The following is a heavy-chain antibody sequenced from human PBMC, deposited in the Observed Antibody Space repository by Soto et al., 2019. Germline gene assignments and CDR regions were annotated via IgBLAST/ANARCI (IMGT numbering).Heavy chain of an antibody. J-gene: IGHJ4*02. CDR3: AKVPQWVLRYHDWFFDY. Sequence: EVQLLESGGGLVQPGGSLRLSCAVSGLSFSNSAMTWVRQAPGKGLEWVSGISGSGDITYNTDSVKGRFAISRDTSKNVVSLQMRSLRAEDTAVYYCAKVPQWVLRYHDWFFDYWGQGTLVTVSS. D-gene: IGHD3-9*01. CDR2: ISGSGDIT. V-gene: IGHV3-23*01. CDR1: GLSFSNSA.